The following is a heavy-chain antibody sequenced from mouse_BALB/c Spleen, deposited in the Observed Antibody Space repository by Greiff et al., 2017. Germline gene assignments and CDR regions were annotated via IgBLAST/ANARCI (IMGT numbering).Heavy chain of an antibody. J-gene: IGHJ3*01. Sequence: ESGPRLVKPSQTLSLTCSVTGDSITSFYWNWIRKFPGNKLEYMGYISYSGSTYYNPSLKSRISITRDTSKNQYYLQLNSVTTEDTATYYGASYYDYDKWAYWGQGTLVTVAA. CDR2: ISYSGST. D-gene: IGHD2-4*01. CDR1: GDSITSFY. CDR3: ASYYDYDKWAY. V-gene: IGHV3-8*02.